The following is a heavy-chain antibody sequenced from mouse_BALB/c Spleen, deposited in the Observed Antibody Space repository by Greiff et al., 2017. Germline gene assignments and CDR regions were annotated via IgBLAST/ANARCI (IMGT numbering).Heavy chain of an antibody. CDR1: GFTFSSYT. Sequence: EVKLVESGGGLVKPGGSLKLSCAASGFTFSSYTMSWVRQTPEKRLEWVATISSGGSYTYYPDSVKGRFTISRDNAKNTLYLQMSSLKSEDTAMYYCTRNYDYDGGDAMDYWGQGTSVTVSS. CDR3: TRNYDYDGGDAMDY. J-gene: IGHJ4*01. V-gene: IGHV5-6-4*01. D-gene: IGHD2-4*01. CDR2: ISSGGSYT.